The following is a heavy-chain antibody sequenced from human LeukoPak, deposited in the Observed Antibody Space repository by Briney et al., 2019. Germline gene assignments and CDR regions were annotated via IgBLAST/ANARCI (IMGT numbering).Heavy chain of an antibody. J-gene: IGHJ4*02. CDR3: ARDSYGDYELGSDY. CDR1: GFTFSSYG. V-gene: IGHV3-33*01. D-gene: IGHD4-17*01. Sequence: PGGSLRLSCAASGFTFSSYGMHWVRQAPGKGLEWVAVIWYDGSNKYYADSVKGRFTISRDNSKNTLYLQMNSLRAEATAVYYCARDSYGDYELGSDYWGQGTLVTVSS. CDR2: IWYDGSNK.